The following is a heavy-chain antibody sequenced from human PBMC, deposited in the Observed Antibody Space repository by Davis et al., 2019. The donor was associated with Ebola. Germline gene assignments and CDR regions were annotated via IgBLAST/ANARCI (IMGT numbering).Heavy chain of an antibody. V-gene: IGHV1-46*01. D-gene: IGHD3-3*01. CDR2: INPSGGST. CDR1: GYTFTSYY. J-gene: IGHJ4*02. CDR3: ATNHYDFWSGYR. Sequence: ASVKVSCKASGYTFTSYYMHWVRQAPGQGLEWMGIINPSGGSTSYAQKFQGRVTMTRDTSTSTVYMELSSLRSEDTAVYYCATNHYDFWSGYRWGQGTLVTVSS.